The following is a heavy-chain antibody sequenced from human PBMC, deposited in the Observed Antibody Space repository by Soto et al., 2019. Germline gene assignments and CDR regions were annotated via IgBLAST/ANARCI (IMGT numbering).Heavy chain of an antibody. Sequence: GSLRLSCAASGFTFSSYSMNWVRQAPGKGLEWVSSISSSSSYIYYADSVKGRFTISRDNAKNSLYLQMNSLRAEDTAVYYCARTGDSSGYYYYYGMDVWGQGTTVTVSS. CDR3: ARTGDSSGYYYYYGMDV. D-gene: IGHD3-22*01. V-gene: IGHV3-21*01. CDR2: ISSSSSYI. CDR1: GFTFSSYS. J-gene: IGHJ6*02.